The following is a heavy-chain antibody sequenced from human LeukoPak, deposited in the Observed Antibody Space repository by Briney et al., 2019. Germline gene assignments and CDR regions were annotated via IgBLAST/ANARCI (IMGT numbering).Heavy chain of an antibody. CDR1: GFTFSSYA. D-gene: IGHD1-26*01. J-gene: IGHJ4*02. CDR3: VKVSSTVGATYFDY. V-gene: IGHV3-64D*06. CDR2: VTSDGGTT. Sequence: GGSLRLSCSASGFTFSSYAMHWVRQAPGEELEYISGVTSDGGTTYHADSVKGRFTISRDNSKNTLYLQMSSLRVEDTAVYYCVKVSSTVGATYFDYWGRGTLVTVSS.